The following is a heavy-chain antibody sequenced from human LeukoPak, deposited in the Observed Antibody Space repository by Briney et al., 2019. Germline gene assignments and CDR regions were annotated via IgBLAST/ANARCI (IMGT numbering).Heavy chain of an antibody. Sequence: PSETLSLTCTGSGGSIRSYYGSWIRQPPGKGLEWIGYIYYSGSTNYNPSLKSRVTISVDTSKNQFSLKLSSVTAADTAVYYCARVGADYGNAPFDYWGQGTLVTVSS. CDR1: GGSIRSYY. V-gene: IGHV4-59*01. D-gene: IGHD4-11*01. J-gene: IGHJ4*02. CDR3: ARVGADYGNAPFDY. CDR2: IYYSGST.